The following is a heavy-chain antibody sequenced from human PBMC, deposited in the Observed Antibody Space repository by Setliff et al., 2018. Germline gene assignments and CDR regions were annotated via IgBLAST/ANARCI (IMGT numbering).Heavy chain of an antibody. Sequence: TSETLSLTCTVPGGSISSSSYYWGWIRQPPGKGLEWIGSIYYSGSTYYNPSLKSRVTISVDTSKNQFSLKLSSVTAADTAVYYCARVAQYSSSSFYYYYYGMDVWGQGTTVTVSS. J-gene: IGHJ6*02. CDR1: GGSISSSSYY. D-gene: IGHD6-6*01. CDR2: IYYSGST. CDR3: ARVAQYSSSSFYYYYYGMDV. V-gene: IGHV4-39*07.